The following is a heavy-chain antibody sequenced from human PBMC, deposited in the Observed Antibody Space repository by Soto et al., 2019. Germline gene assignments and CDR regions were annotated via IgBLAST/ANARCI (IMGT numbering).Heavy chain of an antibody. CDR2: ISSSGNT. D-gene: IGHD3-22*01. V-gene: IGHV4-59*01. CDR1: DGSISKFY. J-gene: IGHJ4*02. Sequence: SETLSLTWTVSDGSISKFYWSWIRQPPGKGLEWIGYISSSGNTNYNPSLKSRVSISVDTSKNQFSLNLTSVTAADTAVYYCARAPMVLTRSYFDSWGQGTPVTVSS. CDR3: ARAPMVLTRSYFDS.